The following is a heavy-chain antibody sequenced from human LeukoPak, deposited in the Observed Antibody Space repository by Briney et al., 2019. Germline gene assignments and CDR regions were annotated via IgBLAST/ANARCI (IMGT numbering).Heavy chain of an antibody. D-gene: IGHD2-8*02. CDR2: MSHSGST. Sequence: ESSETLSLTCAVYGGSFSGYYWSWIRQPPGKGLEWIGEMSHSGSTNYKPSLKSRVTMSLDTSKNQFSLKLSSVTAADTAVYYCARGRVLGVHYYYYHMDVWGKGTTVTVSS. CDR3: ARGRVLGVHYYYYHMDV. CDR1: GGSFSGYY. V-gene: IGHV4-34*01. J-gene: IGHJ6*03.